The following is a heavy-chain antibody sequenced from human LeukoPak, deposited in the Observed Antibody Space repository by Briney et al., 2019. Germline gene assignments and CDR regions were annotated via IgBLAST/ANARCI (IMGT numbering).Heavy chain of an antibody. D-gene: IGHD3-10*01. V-gene: IGHV3-23*01. Sequence: PGGSLRLSCAASGFTFSNYAMRWVRQAPGKGLEWVSGISGSGGSTNYADSVKGRFTISRDNSKNTLYVQMNSLRAEDTAVYYCAKEGSSGSYYDYWGQGTLVTVSS. CDR1: GFTFSNYA. CDR2: ISGSGGST. CDR3: AKEGSSGSYYDY. J-gene: IGHJ4*02.